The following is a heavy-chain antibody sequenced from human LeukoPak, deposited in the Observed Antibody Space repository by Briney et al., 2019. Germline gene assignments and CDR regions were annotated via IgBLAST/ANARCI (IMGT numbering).Heavy chain of an antibody. CDR3: ARDRFGGYGAFDI. D-gene: IGHD3-22*01. Sequence: PSETLSLTXTVSGGSISSYYWSWIWQPPGKGLEWIGYIYYSGSTNYNPSLKSRVTISVDTSKNQFSLKLSSVTAADTAVYYCARDRFGGYGAFDIWGQGTMVTVSS. V-gene: IGHV4-59*01. CDR1: GGSISSYY. J-gene: IGHJ3*02. CDR2: IYYSGST.